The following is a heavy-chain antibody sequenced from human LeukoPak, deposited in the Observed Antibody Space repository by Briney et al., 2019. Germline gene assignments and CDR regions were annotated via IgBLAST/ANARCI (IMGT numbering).Heavy chain of an antibody. CDR1: GFTFSSYA. V-gene: IGHV3-23*01. Sequence: GGSPRLPCAASGFTFSSYAMNWVRQAPGKGLEWVSATGSTGVSTFYADSVKGRFTVSRDNSKNTLSLQMNSLGAEDTAVYYCAKDPGVVPAHYFDYWGQGILVTVSS. D-gene: IGHD2-2*01. CDR3: AKDPGVVPAHYFDY. J-gene: IGHJ4*02. CDR2: TGSTGVST.